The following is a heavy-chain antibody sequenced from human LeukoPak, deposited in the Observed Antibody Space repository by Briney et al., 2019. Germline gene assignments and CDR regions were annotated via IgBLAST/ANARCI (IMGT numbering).Heavy chain of an antibody. J-gene: IGHJ4*02. CDR3: AKGSSSSRPYYFDY. CDR1: GFTFSNYG. V-gene: IGHV3-23*01. D-gene: IGHD6-13*01. Sequence: GGSLRLSCAASGFTFSNYGMIWVRQAPGKGLDWVSIIGDSGFTTYYGDSVKGRFVTSRDNSGNTLYLQMNSLRAEDTAVYYCAKGSSSSRPYYFDYWGQGTLVTVSS. CDR2: IGDSGFTT.